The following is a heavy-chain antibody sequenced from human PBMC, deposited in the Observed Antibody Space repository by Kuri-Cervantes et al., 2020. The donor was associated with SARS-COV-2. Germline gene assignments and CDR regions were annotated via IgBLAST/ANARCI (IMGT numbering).Heavy chain of an antibody. J-gene: IGHJ3*02. Sequence: SVKVSCKASGGTFSSYAISWVRQAPGQGLEWVGRIIPILGTANYAQKFQGRVTITTDESTSTTYMELSSLRSEDTAVYYCARSRFGDYLDAFDIRGRGTMVTVSS. CDR1: GGTFSSYA. D-gene: IGHD3-10*01. V-gene: IGHV1-69*11. CDR2: IIPILGTA. CDR3: ARSRFGDYLDAFDI.